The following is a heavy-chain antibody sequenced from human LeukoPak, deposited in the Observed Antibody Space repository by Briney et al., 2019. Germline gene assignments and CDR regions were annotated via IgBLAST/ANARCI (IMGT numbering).Heavy chain of an antibody. CDR3: ARDRVATTHDYYYGMDV. CDR2: ISSSSSYI. Sequence: GGSLRPSCAASGFTFSSYSMNWVRQAPGKGLEWVSSISSSSSYIYYADSVKGRFTISRDNAKNSLYLQMNSLRAEDTAVYYCARDRVATTHDYYYGMDVWGQGTTVTVSS. V-gene: IGHV3-21*01. J-gene: IGHJ6*02. D-gene: IGHD5-12*01. CDR1: GFTFSSYS.